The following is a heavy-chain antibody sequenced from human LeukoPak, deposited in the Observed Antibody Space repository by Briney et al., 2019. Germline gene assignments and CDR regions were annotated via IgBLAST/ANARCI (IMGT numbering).Heavy chain of an antibody. CDR2: ISYDGSNK. CDR3: AREKRYSKNWFDP. CDR1: GFTFSSYA. V-gene: IGHV3-30-3*01. D-gene: IGHD6-13*01. J-gene: IGHJ5*02. Sequence: GGSLRLSCAASGFTFSSYAMHWVRQAPGKGLEWVAVISYDGSNKYYADSVKGRFTISRDSSKNTPYLQMNSLRAEDTAVYYCAREKRYSKNWFDPWGQGTLVTVSS.